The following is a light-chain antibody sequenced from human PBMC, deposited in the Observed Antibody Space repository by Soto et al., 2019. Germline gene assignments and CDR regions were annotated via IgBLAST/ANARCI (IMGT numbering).Light chain of an antibody. CDR3: GSWDSSLSAYV. J-gene: IGLJ1*01. V-gene: IGLV1-51*01. CDR1: SSNIGGNS. CDR2: DDN. Sequence: QSVRNQPPSGSAAPGQKVTISCSGSSSNIGGNSVSWYQQLPGTAPKLLIYDDNKRPSGIPDRFSGSKSGTSATLGITGFQTGDEADYYCGSWDSSLSAYVFGTGTKVTV.